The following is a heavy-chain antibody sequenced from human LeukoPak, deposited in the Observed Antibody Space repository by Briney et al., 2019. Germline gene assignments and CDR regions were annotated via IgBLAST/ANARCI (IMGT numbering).Heavy chain of an antibody. CDR1: GFDVSRNY. CDR2: IWYDGSNK. D-gene: IGHD1-26*01. CDR3: ARDRVGATRLDY. J-gene: IGHJ4*02. Sequence: GGSLRLSCAASGFDVSRNYMNWVRQAPGKGLEWVAVIWYDGSNKYYADSVKGRFTISRDNSKNTLYLQMNSLRAEDTAVYYCARDRVGATRLDYWGQGTLVTVSS. V-gene: IGHV3-33*08.